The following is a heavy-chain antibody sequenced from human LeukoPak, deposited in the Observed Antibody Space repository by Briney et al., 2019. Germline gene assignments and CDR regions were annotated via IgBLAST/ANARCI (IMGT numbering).Heavy chain of an antibody. CDR2: ISGSGGSI. CDR3: AKEGEPEIFDYDMLTGYFKVLYFDS. CDR1: GFTFSSYA. J-gene: IGHJ4*02. V-gene: IGHV3-23*01. D-gene: IGHD3-9*01. Sequence: GGSLRLSCAASGFTFSSYAMSWVRQAPGKGLEWVSAISGSGGSIGYADSVKGRFTISRDNAKNSLYLQMNSLRAEDTAVYYCAKEGEPEIFDYDMLTGYFKVLYFDSWGQGTLVTVSS.